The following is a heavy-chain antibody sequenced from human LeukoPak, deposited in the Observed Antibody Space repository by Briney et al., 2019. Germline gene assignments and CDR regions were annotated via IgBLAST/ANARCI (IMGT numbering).Heavy chain of an antibody. CDR3: ASLSLGIAAAGTGTRGRRFDY. V-gene: IGHV3-30*03. J-gene: IGHJ4*02. D-gene: IGHD6-13*01. CDR2: ISYDGSNK. CDR1: GFTFSSYG. Sequence: PGRSLRLSCAASGFTFSSYGMHWVHQAPGKGLEWVAVISYDGSNKYYADSVKGRFTISRDNSKNTLYLQMNSLRAEDTAVYYCASLSLGIAAAGTGTRGRRFDYWGQGTLVTVSS.